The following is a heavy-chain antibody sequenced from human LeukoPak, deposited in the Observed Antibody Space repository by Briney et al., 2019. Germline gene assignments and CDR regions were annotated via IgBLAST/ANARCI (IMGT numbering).Heavy chain of an antibody. J-gene: IGHJ4*02. D-gene: IGHD1/OR15-1a*01. CDR2: ISSSSSYI. CDR3: ARGVLGITGTDYDY. Sequence: PGGSLRLSCAASGFTFSSYSMNWVRQAPGKGLEWVSSISSSSSYIYYADSVKGRFTISRDNAKNSLYLQMNILRAEDTAVYYCARGVLGITGTDYDYWGQGTLVTVSS. CDR1: GFTFSSYS. V-gene: IGHV3-21*01.